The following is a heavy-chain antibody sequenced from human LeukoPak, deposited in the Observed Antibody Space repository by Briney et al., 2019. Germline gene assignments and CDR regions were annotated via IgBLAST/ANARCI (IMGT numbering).Heavy chain of an antibody. J-gene: IGHJ6*03. V-gene: IGHV3-30*04. CDR1: GFTFSRYS. CDR2: ISYDGSNK. CDR3: AKDGGGYYPSYYYYMDV. D-gene: IGHD3-22*01. Sequence: GGSLRLSCAASGFTFSRYSIHWARQPPGKGLEWVAVISYDGSNKYDADSVKGRFTISRDNSKNTLYLQMNSLRAEDTAVYYCAKDGGGYYPSYYYYMDVWGKGTTVTISS.